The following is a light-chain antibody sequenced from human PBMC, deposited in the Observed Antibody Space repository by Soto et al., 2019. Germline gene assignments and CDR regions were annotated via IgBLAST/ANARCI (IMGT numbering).Light chain of an antibody. V-gene: IGLV2-23*03. CDR1: SSDVGSYSL. Sequence: QSVLTQPASVSGSPGQSITISCTGTSSDVGSYSLVSWYQQLPGKAPKLMIYEGDKRPSGVSSRFSGSKSGNTASLTISGLQAEDEAAYYCCSYAGSSAFNVLFGGGTQLTVL. CDR2: EGD. CDR3: CSYAGSSAFNVL. J-gene: IGLJ7*01.